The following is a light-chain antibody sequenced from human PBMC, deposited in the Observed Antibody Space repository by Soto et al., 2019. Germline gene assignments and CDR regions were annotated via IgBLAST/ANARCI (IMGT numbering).Light chain of an antibody. J-gene: IGLJ2*01. CDR3: SSYTSSSTVV. Sequence: QSVLTQPASVSGSPGQSITISCTGTSSDVGGYDYVSWYQQHPGKAPKLMISEVSNRPSGVSNRFSGSKSGNTASLTISGLRAEDEADYYCSSYTSSSTVVFGGGTKVTVL. CDR1: SSDVGGYDY. V-gene: IGLV2-14*01. CDR2: EVS.